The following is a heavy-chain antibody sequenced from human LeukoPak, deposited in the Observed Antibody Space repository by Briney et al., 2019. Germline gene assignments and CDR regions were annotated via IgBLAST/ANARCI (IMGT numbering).Heavy chain of an antibody. CDR2: IYSGGST. V-gene: IGHV3-53*01. D-gene: IGHD3-22*01. J-gene: IGHJ6*02. Sequence: GGSLRLSCAASGFTFSSNYMSWVRQAPGKGLEWVSVIYSGGSTYYADSVKGRFTISRDNSKNTLYLQMNSLRAEDTAVYYCARDLRKYYDSSGYYKYYYGMDVWGQGTTVTVSS. CDR1: GFTFSSNY. CDR3: ARDLRKYYDSSGYYKYYYGMDV.